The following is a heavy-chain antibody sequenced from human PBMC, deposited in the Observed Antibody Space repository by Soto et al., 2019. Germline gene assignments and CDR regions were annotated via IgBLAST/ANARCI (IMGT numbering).Heavy chain of an antibody. CDR1: GFTFSSYS. D-gene: IGHD3-9*01. J-gene: IGHJ4*02. CDR2: ISSSSSTI. V-gene: IGHV3-48*01. CDR3: AREDYDILTGYYFDY. Sequence: PGGSLRLSCAASGFTFSSYSMNWVRQAPGKGLEWVSYISSSSSTIYYADSVKGRFTISRDNAKNSLYLQMNSLRAEDTAVYYCAREDYDILTGYYFDYWGQGTLVTVSS.